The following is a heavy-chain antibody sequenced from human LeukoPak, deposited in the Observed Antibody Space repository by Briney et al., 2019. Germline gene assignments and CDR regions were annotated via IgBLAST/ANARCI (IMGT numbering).Heavy chain of an antibody. CDR3: VREARGYHYTYFDY. CDR1: GFTLSSHD. V-gene: IGHV3-13*01. D-gene: IGHD5-18*01. Sequence: PGGSLRLSCTASGFTLSSHDMPWVRQIPGQGLEWVAAVSSGFHAFFADSVQGRFTVSREDARNSLYLQMNSLRAGDTAVYYCVREARGYHYTYFDYWGQGTLVTVSS. J-gene: IGHJ4*02. CDR2: VSSGFHA.